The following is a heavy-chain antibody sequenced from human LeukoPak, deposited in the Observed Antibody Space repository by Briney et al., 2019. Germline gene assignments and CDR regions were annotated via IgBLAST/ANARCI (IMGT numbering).Heavy chain of an antibody. J-gene: IGHJ3*02. CDR1: GGSISRRRHF. D-gene: IGHD3-22*01. V-gene: IGHV4-39*01. CDR3: ARHDSGGYHGAFDI. Sequence: SSETLSLTCTVSGGSISRRRHFWGSIRQPPGKGLEWFATIYYRGSTYENPSLASRVTLSVDTSNNQFFLKLSPVTAPGSAVYFCARHDSGGYHGAFDIWGPGTMVDVSS. CDR2: IYYRGST.